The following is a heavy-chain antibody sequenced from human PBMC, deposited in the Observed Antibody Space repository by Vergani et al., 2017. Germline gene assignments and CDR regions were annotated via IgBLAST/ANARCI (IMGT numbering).Heavy chain of an antibody. Sequence: QVQLQESGPGLVKPSQTLSLTCTVSGGSISSGDYYWSWIRQPPGKGLEWIGYIYYSGSTYYNPSLKSRVTISVDTSKNQFSLKLSSVTAADTAVYYYAYHGDPEPVPPYYYMDVWGKGTTVTVSS. CDR1: GGSISSGDYY. CDR3: AYHGDPEPVPPYYYMDV. D-gene: IGHD4-17*01. CDR2: IYYSGST. V-gene: IGHV4-30-4*01. J-gene: IGHJ6*03.